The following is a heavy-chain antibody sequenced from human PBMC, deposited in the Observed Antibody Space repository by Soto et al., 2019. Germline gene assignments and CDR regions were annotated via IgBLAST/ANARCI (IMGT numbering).Heavy chain of an antibody. CDR2: TRNKANSYTT. CDR3: VRLKYSSGWYLDY. CDR1: GFTFSDHY. Sequence: EVQLVESGGSLVQPGGSLRLSCAASGFTFSDHYIDWVRQAPGKGLEWVGRTRNKANSYTTEYAASVKGRFTISRDDSKISLYLQMNSLIIEDTAVYYCVRLKYSSGWYLDYWGQGTLVTVSS. J-gene: IGHJ4*02. D-gene: IGHD6-19*01. V-gene: IGHV3-72*01.